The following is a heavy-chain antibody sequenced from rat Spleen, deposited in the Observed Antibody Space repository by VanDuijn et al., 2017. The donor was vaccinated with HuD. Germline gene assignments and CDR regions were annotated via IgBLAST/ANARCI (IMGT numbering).Heavy chain of an antibody. J-gene: IGHJ3*01. CDR3: ATDGTRVSRFAY. D-gene: IGHD1-4*01. Sequence: EVQLVETGGGLAQPGRSLKLSCVASGFTFSSYWMHWIRQAPGEGLEWVSSISPDGGSTYYPDSVKGRFTISRDNAENTVYLQMHSLRSEDTATYYCATDGTRVSRFAYWGQGTLVTVSS. CDR1: GFTFSSYW. CDR2: ISPDGGST. V-gene: IGHV5-58*01.